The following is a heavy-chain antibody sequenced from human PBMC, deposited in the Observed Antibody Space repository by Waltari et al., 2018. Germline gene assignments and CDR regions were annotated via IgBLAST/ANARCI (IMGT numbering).Heavy chain of an antibody. J-gene: IGHJ5*02. D-gene: IGHD5-12*01. V-gene: IGHV1-58*02. CDR1: GFTFRSSA. Sequence: QMQLVQSGPEVKKPGTSVKVSCKASGFTFRSSAIQWVRQARGQGLEWIGGIGVGSCNTNYAQKFQERVTITRDMSTSTAYMELSSLGSDDTAVYYCAADSGGYSGYEFDLWGQGTLVTVSS. CDR2: IGVGSCNT. CDR3: AADSGGYSGYEFDL.